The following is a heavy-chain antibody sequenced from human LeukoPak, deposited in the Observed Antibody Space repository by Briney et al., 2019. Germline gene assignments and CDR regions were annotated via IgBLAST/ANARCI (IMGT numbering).Heavy chain of an antibody. D-gene: IGHD7-27*01. J-gene: IGHJ4*02. Sequence: SETLSLTCTVSGGSISSYYWTWIRQPPGKGLEWIGYMYFGGRTNYNPSLKSRATISIDTSKKQFYLKLQSVTAADTAVYYCARIPGDRPDDWGQGTLVTVS. V-gene: IGHV4-59*01. CDR3: ARIPGDRPDD. CDR2: MYFGGRT. CDR1: GGSISSYY.